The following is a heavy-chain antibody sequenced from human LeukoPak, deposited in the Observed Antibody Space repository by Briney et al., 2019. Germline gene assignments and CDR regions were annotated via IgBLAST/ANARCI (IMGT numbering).Heavy chain of an antibody. V-gene: IGHV3-30*03. D-gene: IGHD1-26*01. CDR3: SVQGGYFDY. Sequence: GGCLRLSCAASGFTLSSYGVHWVRQARGKGLEWVAVISYDGSNKYYADSVKGRFTISRDNSKNTLYLQMNSLRAEDTAVYYCSVQGGYFDYWGQGTLVTVSS. J-gene: IGHJ4*02. CDR1: GFTLSSYG. CDR2: ISYDGSNK.